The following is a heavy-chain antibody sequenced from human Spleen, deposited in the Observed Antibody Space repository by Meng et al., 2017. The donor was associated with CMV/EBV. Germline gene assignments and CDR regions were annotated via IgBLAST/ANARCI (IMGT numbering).Heavy chain of an antibody. J-gene: IGHJ4*02. V-gene: IGHV3-43D*03. CDR2: ISGDGGST. CDR1: GYTFDDYA. CDR3: AKTSYCGGDCYSYYFDY. D-gene: IGHD2-21*01. Sequence: LSLTCAASGYTFDDYAMHWVRQAPGKGLEWVSLISGDGGSTYYADSVKGRFTISRDNSKNSLYLQMKSLRAEDTALYYCAKTSYCGGDCYSYYFDYWGQGTQVTVSS.